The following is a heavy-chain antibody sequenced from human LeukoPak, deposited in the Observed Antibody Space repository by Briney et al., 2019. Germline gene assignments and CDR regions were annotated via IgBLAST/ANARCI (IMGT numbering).Heavy chain of an antibody. CDR1: GFAFSSYA. Sequence: GGSLRLSCAASGFAFSSYAMSWVRQAPGKGLEWVSVISGGGGSTYYADSVKGRFTISRDNSKNTLYLQMNSLRAEDTAVYYCAKKTCCRSGWFDPWGQGTLVTVSS. V-gene: IGHV3-23*01. CDR2: ISGGGGST. J-gene: IGHJ5*02. D-gene: IGHD2-2*01. CDR3: AKKTCCRSGWFDP.